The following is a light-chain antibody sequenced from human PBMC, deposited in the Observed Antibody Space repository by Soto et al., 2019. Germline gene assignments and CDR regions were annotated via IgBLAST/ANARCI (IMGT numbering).Light chain of an antibody. CDR2: GAS. J-gene: IGKJ1*01. CDR3: QQYGRSPRT. V-gene: IGKV3-20*01. Sequence: NLLTQSPGTLSLSPGEGATLSCRASRGLSANYLAWYQPKPGQAPTLLIYGASIRAAGIPDRFSGSGSGTDFTLTIRRLEPDDFAVYYCQQYGRSPRTFGQGTKVEIK. CDR1: RGLSANY.